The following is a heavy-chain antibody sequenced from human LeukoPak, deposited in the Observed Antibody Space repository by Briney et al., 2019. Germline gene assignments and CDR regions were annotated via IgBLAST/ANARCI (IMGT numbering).Heavy chain of an antibody. J-gene: IGHJ6*04. CDR2: ISYDGSNK. V-gene: IGHV3-30*04. CDR3: AELGITMIGGV. Sequence: HSGRSLRLSCAASGFTFGSYAMHWVRQAPGKGLEWVAVISYDGSNKYYADSVKGRFTISRDNAKNSLYLQMNSLRAEDTAVYYCAELGITMIGGVWGKGTTVTISS. D-gene: IGHD3-10*02. CDR1: GFTFGSYA.